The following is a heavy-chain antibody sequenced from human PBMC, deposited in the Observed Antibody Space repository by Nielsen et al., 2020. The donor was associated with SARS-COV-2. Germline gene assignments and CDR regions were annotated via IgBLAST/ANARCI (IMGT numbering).Heavy chain of an antibody. CDR2: LYSSGLT. J-gene: IGHJ4*02. D-gene: IGHD3-3*02. CDR1: GDSITNRNYY. CDR3: VRLNRRILTPLALASLRFDY. V-gene: IGHV4-39*02. Sequence: SETLSLTCTVSGDSITNRNYYCVWIRQPPGKGLEWIASLYSSGLTYYTTSFKSRVTISIDTSKNHFSLRLNSVAAADTAVYYCVRLNRRILTPLALASLRFDYWGQGSLVTVSS.